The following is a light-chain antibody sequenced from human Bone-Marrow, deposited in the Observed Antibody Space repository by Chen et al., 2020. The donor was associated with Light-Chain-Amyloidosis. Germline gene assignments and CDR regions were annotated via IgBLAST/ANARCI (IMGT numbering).Light chain of an antibody. V-gene: IGLV3-25*03. J-gene: IGLJ2*01. CDR1: DLPTKY. Sequence: SYELTQPPSVSVSPGQTARITCSGDDLPTKYAYWYQQKPGQAPVLVIHRDTERPSWISERFSGSSSGTTATLTISGVQAEAEADYHCQSADSSGTYEVIFGGGTKLTVL. CDR3: QSADSSGTYEVI. CDR2: RDT.